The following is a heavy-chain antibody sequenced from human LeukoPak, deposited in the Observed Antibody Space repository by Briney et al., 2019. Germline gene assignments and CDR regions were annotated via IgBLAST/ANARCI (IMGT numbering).Heavy chain of an antibody. V-gene: IGHV3-21*03. Sequence: GGSLRLSCAASGFTFSNYNMNWVRQAPGKGLEWVSSTVSDNNYKYYADSVKGRFTISRDNAKNSLYLQMDSLKTEDTAVYYCIRDFYSNYGVDFDYWGQGTQVTVSS. CDR1: GFTFSNYN. J-gene: IGHJ4*02. CDR2: TVSDNNYK. D-gene: IGHD4-11*01. CDR3: IRDFYSNYGVDFDY.